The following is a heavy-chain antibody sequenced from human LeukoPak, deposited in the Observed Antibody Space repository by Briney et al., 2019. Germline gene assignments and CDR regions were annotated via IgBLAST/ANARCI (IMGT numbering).Heavy chain of an antibody. CDR2: ISGGGDAT. D-gene: IGHD1-26*01. J-gene: IGHJ4*02. V-gene: IGHV3-23*01. Sequence: GGSLRLSCAASDFSFITYAMSWVRQAPGKGLEWVSPISGGGDATYYADSVKGRFTISRDNSKNTLYLQMNSLRAEDTAVYYCAKDTPQVGATIGRLFDYWGQGTLVTVSS. CDR3: AKDTPQVGATIGRLFDY. CDR1: DFSFITYA.